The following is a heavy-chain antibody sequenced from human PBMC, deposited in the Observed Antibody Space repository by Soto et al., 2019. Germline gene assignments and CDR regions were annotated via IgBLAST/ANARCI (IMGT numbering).Heavy chain of an antibody. CDR3: AREGHCSSTSCYSVPSNWFDP. J-gene: IGHJ5*02. V-gene: IGHV1-69*08. D-gene: IGHD2-2*01. CDR2: IIPILGIA. CDR1: GGTFSSYT. Sequence: QVQLVQSGAEVKKPGSSVKVSCKASGGTFSSYTISWVRQAPGQGLEWMGRIIPILGIANYAQKFQGRVKITADKSTSPAYMELGSLRSEDTAVDYCAREGHCSSTSCYSVPSNWFDPWGQGTLVTVSS.